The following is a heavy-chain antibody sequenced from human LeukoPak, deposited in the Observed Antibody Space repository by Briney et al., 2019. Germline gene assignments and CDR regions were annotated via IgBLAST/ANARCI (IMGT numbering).Heavy chain of an antibody. J-gene: IGHJ4*02. CDR3: ARDRDYYDTSGFWGVFDH. CDR1: GGSISNYY. V-gene: IGHV4-4*07. CDR2: IYTSEST. D-gene: IGHD3-22*01. Sequence: PWETLSLTCTVSGGSISNYYWSWIRQPAGKGPEWIGRIYTSESTNYNPSLKGRVTMSVDTSKNQFSLKLTSVTAADTAVYYCARDRDYYDTSGFWGVFDHWGQGTLVTVSS.